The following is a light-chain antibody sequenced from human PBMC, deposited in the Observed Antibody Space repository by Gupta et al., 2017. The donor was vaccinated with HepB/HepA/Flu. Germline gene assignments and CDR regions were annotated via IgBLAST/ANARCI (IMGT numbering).Light chain of an antibody. J-gene: IGLJ3*02. Sequence: SYVLTQPPSVSVAPGKTARITCGGNNIGSKSVHWYQQKPGQAPVRVIYYDSDRPSGIPERFSGSNSGNTATLTTSRVEAGDEADDYCQVWDSSSDHRVFGGGTKLTVL. CDR3: QVWDSSSDHRV. CDR1: NIGSKS. V-gene: IGLV3-21*04. CDR2: YDS.